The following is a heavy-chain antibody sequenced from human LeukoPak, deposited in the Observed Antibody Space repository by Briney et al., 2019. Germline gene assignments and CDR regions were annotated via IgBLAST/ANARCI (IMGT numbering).Heavy chain of an antibody. D-gene: IGHD4-17*01. CDR3: ARRRRGDFDDSIDY. Sequence: RPSGTLSLTCTVSGGSISSDSYYWGWIRQPPGKGLEWIGSLDYVGSTYYNPSLKSRVTISLDTSKNQFSLKLSSVTAADTAVYYCARRRRGDFDDSIDYWGQGTLVTVSS. CDR1: GGSISSDSYY. V-gene: IGHV4-39*07. CDR2: LDYVGST. J-gene: IGHJ4*02.